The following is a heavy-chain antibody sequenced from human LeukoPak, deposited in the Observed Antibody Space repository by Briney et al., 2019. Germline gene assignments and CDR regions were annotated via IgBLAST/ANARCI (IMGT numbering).Heavy chain of an antibody. CDR2: INHSGST. V-gene: IGHV4-34*01. J-gene: IGHJ4*02. CDR3: AGTRGYSYGRLGY. D-gene: IGHD5-18*01. CDR1: GGSFSGYY. Sequence: SETLSLTCAVYGGSFSGYYWSWIRQPPGKGQERSGEINHSGSTNYNPSLKSRVTISVDTTKNQFSLKLSSVTAADTAVYYCAGTRGYSYGRLGYWGQGTLVTVSS.